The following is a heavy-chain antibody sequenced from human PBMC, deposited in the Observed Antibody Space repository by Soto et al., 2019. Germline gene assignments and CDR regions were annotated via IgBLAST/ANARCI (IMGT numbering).Heavy chain of an antibody. CDR2: IYWDDDK. V-gene: IGHV2-5*02. Sequence: QITLKESGPTLVKPTQTLTLTCTFSGFSLSTSGVGVGWIRQPPGKGLEWLALIYWDDDKRYSPSLKSRLTITNDTSKNQVVLTMTNMDPVDTATYYCAHRDVLRYFDEGDYFDDWGQGTLVTVSS. D-gene: IGHD3-9*01. J-gene: IGHJ4*02. CDR3: AHRDVLRYFDEGDYFDD. CDR1: GFSLSTSGVG.